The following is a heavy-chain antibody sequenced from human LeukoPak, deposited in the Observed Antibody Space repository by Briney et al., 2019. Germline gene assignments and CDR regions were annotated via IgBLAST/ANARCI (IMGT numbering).Heavy chain of an antibody. CDR2: ISSSSSYI. V-gene: IGHV3-21*01. J-gene: IGHJ3*02. D-gene: IGHD3-10*01. Sequence: GGSLRLSCAASGFTFSSYSMNWVRQAPGKGLEWVSSISSSSSYIYYADSVKGRFTISRDNAKNSLYVQMNSLRAEDTAVYYCAREPVRGVINAFDIWGQGTMVTVSS. CDR1: GFTFSSYS. CDR3: AREPVRGVINAFDI.